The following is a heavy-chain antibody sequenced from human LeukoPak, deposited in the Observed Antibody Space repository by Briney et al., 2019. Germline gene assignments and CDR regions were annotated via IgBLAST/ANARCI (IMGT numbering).Heavy chain of an antibody. Sequence: ASVKVSCKASGYTFTSYGISWVRQAPGQGLEWMGWISAYNGNTNYAQKLQGRVTMTTDTSTSTAYVELRSLRSDDTAVYYCVRARYSNPLFDPWGQGTLVTVSS. CDR3: VRARYSNPLFDP. J-gene: IGHJ5*02. CDR2: ISAYNGNT. CDR1: GYTFTSYG. D-gene: IGHD4-11*01. V-gene: IGHV1-18*01.